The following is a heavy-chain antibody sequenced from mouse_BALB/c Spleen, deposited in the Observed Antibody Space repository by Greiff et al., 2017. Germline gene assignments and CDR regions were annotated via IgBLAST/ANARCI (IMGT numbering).Heavy chain of an antibody. V-gene: IGHV1-67*01. CDR1: GFTFTDYA. Sequence: QVQLQQSGPELVRPGESVKISCTGSGFTFTDYAMHWVKQSHAKSLEWIGVISIYYDNTNYNQKFKGKATMTVDKSSSTAYMELARLTSEDSALYYCSRNWDYGSSSGYFGYWGQGTTLTVSS. CDR3: SRNWDYGSSSGYFGY. J-gene: IGHJ2*01. CDR2: ISIYYDNT. D-gene: IGHD1-1*01.